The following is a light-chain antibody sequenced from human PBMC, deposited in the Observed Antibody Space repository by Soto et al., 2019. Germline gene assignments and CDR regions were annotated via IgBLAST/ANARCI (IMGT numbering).Light chain of an antibody. CDR3: MQALQTRT. J-gene: IGKJ1*01. V-gene: IGKV2-28*01. CDR1: QSLLHSNGYNY. Sequence: DIVMTQSPLSLPVTPGEPASISCRSNQSLLHSNGYNYLDWYLQKPGQSPQPLIYLGSNRASGVPDRFSGSGSGTDFTLKISRVEAEDVGVYYCMQALQTRTFGQGTKVDIK. CDR2: LGS.